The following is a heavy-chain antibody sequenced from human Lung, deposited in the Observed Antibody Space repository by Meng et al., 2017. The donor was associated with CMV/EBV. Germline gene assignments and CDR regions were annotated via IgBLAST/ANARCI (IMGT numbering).Heavy chain of an antibody. CDR1: GTTLTNAW. J-gene: IGHJ4*02. CDR3: TTGLEHIPL. CDR2: IKRKTDGETA. V-gene: IGHV3-15*01. Sequence: GESLKISCTGSGTTLTNAWMNWVRQAPGKGLEWVGRIKRKTDGETADYAAPVKGRFAISRDDSENTVYLHMKSLKSEDTGVYYCTTGLEHIPLWVQGALVTVSS. D-gene: IGHD2-2*02.